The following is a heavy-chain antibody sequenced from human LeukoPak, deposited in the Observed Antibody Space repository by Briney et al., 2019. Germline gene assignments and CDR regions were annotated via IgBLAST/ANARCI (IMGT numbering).Heavy chain of an antibody. J-gene: IGHJ6*03. V-gene: IGHV4-61*02. Sequence: SETLSLTCTVSGGSISSGSYYWSWIRQPAGKGLEWIGRIYTSGSTNYNPSLKSRVTISVDTSKNQFSLKLNSVTAADTAVYYCARAGGFAGYMDVWGKGTTVTISS. D-gene: IGHD3-16*01. CDR3: ARAGGFAGYMDV. CDR2: IYTSGST. CDR1: GGSISSGSYY.